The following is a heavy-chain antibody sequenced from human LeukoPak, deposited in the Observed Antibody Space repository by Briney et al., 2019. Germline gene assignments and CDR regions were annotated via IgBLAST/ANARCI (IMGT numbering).Heavy chain of an antibody. D-gene: IGHD3-16*01. Sequence: SETLSLTCTVSGGSISSYYWSWIRQPPGKGLEWIGYIYYSGSTNYNPSLRSRVTISVDTSKNQFSLKLSSVTAADTAVYYCARFTPQGYGWGGYNRFDPWGQGTLVTVSS. J-gene: IGHJ5*02. CDR3: ARFTPQGYGWGGYNRFDP. V-gene: IGHV4-59*01. CDR1: GGSISSYY. CDR2: IYYSGST.